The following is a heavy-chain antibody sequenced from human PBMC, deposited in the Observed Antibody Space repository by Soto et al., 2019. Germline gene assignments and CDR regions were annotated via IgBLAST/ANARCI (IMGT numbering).Heavy chain of an antibody. CDR3: ARGQVVAAQH. CDR1: GGSISSGGYS. CDR2: IYHSGST. Sequence: QLQLQESGSGLVKPSQTLSLTCAVSGGSISSGGYSWSWIRQPPGKGLEWIGYIYHSGSTYYNPSLXSRAXSXLDRSKNQFSLKLSSVTAADTAVYYCARGQVVAAQHWGQGTLVTVSS. J-gene: IGHJ4*02. D-gene: IGHD2-15*01. V-gene: IGHV4-30-2*01.